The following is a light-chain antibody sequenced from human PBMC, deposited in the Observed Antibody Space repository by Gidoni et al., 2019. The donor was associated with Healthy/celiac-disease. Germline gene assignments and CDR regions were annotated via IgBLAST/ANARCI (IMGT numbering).Light chain of an antibody. J-gene: IGKJ3*01. Sequence: DLQLTHSPSSLSASVGDRGTITCRASQSISSYLNWYQQKPGKATKLLIYAASSLQSGVPSRFSGSGSGTDFTLTISSLQPEDFATYYCQQSYSTLEVTFGPGTKVDIK. CDR3: QQSYSTLEVT. V-gene: IGKV1-39*01. CDR1: QSISSY. CDR2: AAS.